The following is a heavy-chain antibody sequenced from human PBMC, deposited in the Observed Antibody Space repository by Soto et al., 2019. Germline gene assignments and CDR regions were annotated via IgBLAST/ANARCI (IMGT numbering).Heavy chain of an antibody. CDR2: ISGSGGST. CDR3: AKIRGYTYGYPFEK. Sequence: GGSLRLSCAASGFTFSSYAMSWVRQAPGKGLEWVSAISGSGGSTYYADSVSGRFIISRDISKSTLYLEMNNLRAEDTALYYCAKIRGYTYGYPFEKWGQGTMVTVSS. CDR1: GFTFSSYA. V-gene: IGHV3-23*01. D-gene: IGHD5-18*01. J-gene: IGHJ3*02.